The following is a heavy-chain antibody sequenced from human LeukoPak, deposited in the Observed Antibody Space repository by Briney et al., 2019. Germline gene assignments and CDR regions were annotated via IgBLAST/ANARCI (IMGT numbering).Heavy chain of an antibody. D-gene: IGHD6-19*01. CDR1: GFNFSSDW. Sequence: GGSLRLSCAASGFNFSSDWMSWVRQAPGKGLEWVANIKQDGSEKYYVDSVKGRFTISRDNAKNSLYLQMNSLRAEDTAVYYCAREGHIAVAGPGAFDIWGQGTMVTVSS. CDR3: AREGHIAVAGPGAFDI. J-gene: IGHJ3*02. V-gene: IGHV3-7*01. CDR2: IKQDGSEK.